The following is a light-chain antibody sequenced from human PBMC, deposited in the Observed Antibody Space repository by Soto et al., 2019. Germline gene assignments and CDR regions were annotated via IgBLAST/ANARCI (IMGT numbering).Light chain of an antibody. J-gene: IGKJ4*01. CDR2: KAS. CDR3: QQYNSYPLT. Sequence: DIQMTQSPSTLSASVGDRVTITCRASQSISSRLAWYQQKPGKAPNLLIYKASSLESGVPSRFSGRGSRTEFTLTISSLQPDDFATYYCQQYNSYPLTFGGGTKVEIK. V-gene: IGKV1-5*03. CDR1: QSISSR.